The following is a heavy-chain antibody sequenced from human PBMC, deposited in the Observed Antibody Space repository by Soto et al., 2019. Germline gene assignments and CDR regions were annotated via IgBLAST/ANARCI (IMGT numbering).Heavy chain of an antibody. Sequence: QLRLQESGSGLVKPSQTLSLTCAVSGGSISSGNDSWSWIRQPPGKGLEWIGYIFHSGSPYYNPSLESRVHISVDRSKNQFPLRLSSVNAADTAVYYCARDLHDYGDWYFDLWGRGTLVTVSS. V-gene: IGHV4-30-2*01. CDR1: GGSISSGNDS. D-gene: IGHD4-17*01. CDR3: ARDLHDYGDWYFDL. J-gene: IGHJ2*01. CDR2: IFHSGSP.